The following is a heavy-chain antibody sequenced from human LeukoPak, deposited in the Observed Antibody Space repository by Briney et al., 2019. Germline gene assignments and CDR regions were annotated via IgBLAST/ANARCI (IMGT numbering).Heavy chain of an antibody. CDR2: IGGSGGTA. V-gene: IGHV3-23*01. CDR3: AKDFRTNVWPTYNWFDP. Sequence: PGGSLRLSCAASGFTFSSYAMSWVRQAPGKGLEWVSAIGGSGGTAYYADSVKGRFTISRDNSKNTLYLQMNSLRAEDTAVYYCAKDFRTNVWPTYNWFDPWGQGTLVTVSS. CDR1: GFTFSSYA. J-gene: IGHJ5*02. D-gene: IGHD3-16*01.